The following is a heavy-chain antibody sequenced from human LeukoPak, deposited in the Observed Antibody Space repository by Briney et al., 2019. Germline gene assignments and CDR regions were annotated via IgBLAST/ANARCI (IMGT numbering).Heavy chain of an antibody. CDR1: GFTFGNYA. Sequence: GGSLRLSCAASGFTFGNYAMSWVRQAPGKGLEWVSLISGNGGSTYHADSVKGRFTISRDNSKNTLYLQMSSLRAEDTAVYYCAKDQKMHGDYWGQGTLVTVSS. CDR2: ISGNGGST. J-gene: IGHJ4*02. CDR3: AKDQKMHGDY. V-gene: IGHV3-23*01. D-gene: IGHD5-24*01.